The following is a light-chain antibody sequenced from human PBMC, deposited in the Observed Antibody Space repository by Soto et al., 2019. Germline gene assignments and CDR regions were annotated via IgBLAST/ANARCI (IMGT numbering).Light chain of an antibody. CDR3: AVEGV. V-gene: IGLV1-44*01. J-gene: IGLJ2*01. CDR1: ISNLGSNT. CDR2: SNN. Sequence: QAVVTQPPSASGTPGQRVTISCSGSISNLGSNTATWYQQLPGAAPKLLIYSNNQRPSGVPDRFSGSKSGTSASLAISGLQSEDEADYYCAVEGVFGGGTKVTVL.